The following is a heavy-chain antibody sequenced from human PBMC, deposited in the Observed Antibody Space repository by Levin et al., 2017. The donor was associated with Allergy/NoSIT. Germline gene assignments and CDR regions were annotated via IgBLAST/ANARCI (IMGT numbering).Heavy chain of an antibody. D-gene: IGHD4-11*01. Sequence: MASETLSLTCTVSGGSISSSSYYWGWIRQPPGKGLEWIGSIYYSGSTYYNPSLKSRVTISVDTSKNQFSLKLSSVTAADTAVYYCARPFSDYDYSNHYYYGMDVWGQGTTVTVSS. CDR3: ARPFSDYDYSNHYYYGMDV. V-gene: IGHV4-39*01. CDR2: IYYSGST. CDR1: GGSISSSSYY. J-gene: IGHJ6*02.